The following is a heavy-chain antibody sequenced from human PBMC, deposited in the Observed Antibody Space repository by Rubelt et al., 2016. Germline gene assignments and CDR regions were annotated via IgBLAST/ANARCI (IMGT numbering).Heavy chain of an antibody. V-gene: IGHV3-30*18. D-gene: IGHD4-17*01. CDR3: AKDSSRAVTSNWFDP. Sequence: QVQLVESGGGVVQPGRSLRLSCAASGFTFSSYGMHWVRQAPGKGLEWVAVISYDGSNKYYADSVQGRFTISRDNSKITLYLQMNSLRAEYTAVYYCAKDSSRAVTSNWFDPWGQGTLVTVSS. CDR1: GFTFSSYG. J-gene: IGHJ5*02. CDR2: ISYDGSNK.